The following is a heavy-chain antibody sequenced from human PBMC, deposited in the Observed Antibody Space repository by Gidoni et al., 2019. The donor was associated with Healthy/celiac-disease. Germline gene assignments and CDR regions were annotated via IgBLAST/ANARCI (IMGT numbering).Heavy chain of an antibody. Sequence: QVQLVQSGAEVKKPGASVKVSCKASGYTFTSYDINWVRQATGQGLEWMGWMNPNSGNTGYAQKFQGRVTMTRNTSISTAYMELSSLRSEDTAVYYCARGDYDSSGYYVPYNWFDPWGQGTLVTVSS. J-gene: IGHJ5*02. CDR3: ARGDYDSSGYYVPYNWFDP. CDR1: GYTFTSYD. V-gene: IGHV1-8*01. D-gene: IGHD3-22*01. CDR2: MNPNSGNT.